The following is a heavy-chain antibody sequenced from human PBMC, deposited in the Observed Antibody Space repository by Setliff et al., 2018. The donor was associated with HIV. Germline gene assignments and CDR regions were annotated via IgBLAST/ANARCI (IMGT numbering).Heavy chain of an antibody. J-gene: IGHJ3*02. V-gene: IGHV3-30*02. CDR2: VRSDAADE. D-gene: IGHD6-19*01. CDR3: AKVEIAVAGHDAFDI. Sequence: HPGGSLRLSCAASGFTFSRYGMHWVRQAPGKGLEWVAFVRSDAADEYYSDSVKGRFSISRDNPKNTLYLQMNSLRADDTAVYYCAKVEIAVAGHDAFDIRGQGTMVTVSS. CDR1: GFTFSRYG.